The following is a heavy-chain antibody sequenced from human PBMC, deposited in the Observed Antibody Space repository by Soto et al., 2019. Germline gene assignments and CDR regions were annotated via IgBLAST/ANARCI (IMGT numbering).Heavy chain of an antibody. V-gene: IGHV3-30*18. Sequence: QVQLVESGGGVVQPGRSLRLSCAASGFTFSSYGMHWVRQAPGKGLEWVAVISYDGSNKYYADSVKGRFTISRDNSKNTLYLQMNSLRAEDTAVYYCAKDRGGGSYLLDYWGQGTLVTVSS. CDR1: GFTFSSYG. J-gene: IGHJ4*02. CDR3: AKDRGGGSYLLDY. D-gene: IGHD2-15*01. CDR2: ISYDGSNK.